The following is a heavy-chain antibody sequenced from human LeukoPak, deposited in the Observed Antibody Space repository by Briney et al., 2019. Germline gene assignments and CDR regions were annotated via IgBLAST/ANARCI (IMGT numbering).Heavy chain of an antibody. J-gene: IGHJ4*02. CDR1: GYTFTSYG. D-gene: IGHD1-7*01. CDR2: ISTYNGNT. Sequence: ASVRVSCKASGYTFTSYGITWVRQAPGQGLEWMGWISTYNGNTNYAQRLQGRVPMTTDTSTSTAYMELRSLRSDDTAVYYCARNWNFDRFADYWGQGTLVTVSS. V-gene: IGHV1-18*01. CDR3: ARNWNFDRFADY.